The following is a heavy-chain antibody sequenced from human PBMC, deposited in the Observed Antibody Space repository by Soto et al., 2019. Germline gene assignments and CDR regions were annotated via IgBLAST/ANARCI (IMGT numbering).Heavy chain of an antibody. D-gene: IGHD2-15*01. CDR3: TRDPGEVVAASGDAFDI. J-gene: IGHJ3*02. CDR2: IRSKAYGGTT. V-gene: IGHV3-49*03. Sequence: GGSLRLSCTASGFTFGDYAMSWFRQAPGKGLEWVGFIRSKAYGGTTEYAASVKGRFTISRDDSKSIAYLQMNSLKTEDTAVYYCTRDPGEVVAASGDAFDIWGQGTMVTVSS. CDR1: GFTFGDYA.